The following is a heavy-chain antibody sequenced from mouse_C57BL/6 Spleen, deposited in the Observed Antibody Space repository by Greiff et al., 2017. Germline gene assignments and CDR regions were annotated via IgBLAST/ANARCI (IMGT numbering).Heavy chain of an antibody. CDR3: AREEGNYFDY. J-gene: IGHJ2*01. CDR1: GYTFTDYY. CDR2: INPNNGGT. V-gene: IGHV1-26*01. Sequence: EVKLVESGPELVKPGASVKISCKASGYTFTDYYMNWVKQSHGKSLEWIGDINPNNGGTSYNQKFKGKATLTVDKSSSTAYMELRSLTSEDSAVYYCAREEGNYFDYWGQGTTLTVSS.